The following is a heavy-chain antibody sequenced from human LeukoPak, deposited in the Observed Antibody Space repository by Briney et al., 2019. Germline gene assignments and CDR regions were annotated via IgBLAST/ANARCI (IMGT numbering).Heavy chain of an antibody. D-gene: IGHD5-24*01. CDR1: GGSISSSHW. V-gene: IGHV4-4*02. CDR2: IYHSGST. Sequence: SETLSLTCDVSGGSISSSHWWSWVRQPPGKGLEWIGEIYHSGSTNYNPFLKSRVTISIDKSKNQFSLKLTSVTAADTAVYYCARPDEMNYYYNMDVWGQGTMVTVSS. J-gene: IGHJ6*02. CDR3: ARPDEMNYYYNMDV.